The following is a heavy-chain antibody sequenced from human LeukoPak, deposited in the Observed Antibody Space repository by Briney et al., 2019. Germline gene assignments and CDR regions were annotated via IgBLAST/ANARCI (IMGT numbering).Heavy chain of an antibody. D-gene: IGHD5-18*01. Sequence: SETLSLTCTVSGGSVNNYYWGWIRQPPGKGLEWIGSIYYSGSTYYNPSLKSRVTISVDTSKNQFSLKLSSVTAADTAVYYCARRRIQLWLGYYYYYGMDVWGQGTTVTVSS. CDR3: ARRRIQLWLGYYYYYGMDV. CDR1: GGSVNNYY. J-gene: IGHJ6*02. CDR2: IYYSGST. V-gene: IGHV4-39*07.